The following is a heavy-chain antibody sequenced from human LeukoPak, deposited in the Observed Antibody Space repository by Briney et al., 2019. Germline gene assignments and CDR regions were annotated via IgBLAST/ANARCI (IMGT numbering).Heavy chain of an antibody. V-gene: IGHV3-30-3*01. CDR3: TKGTIWLPFDY. J-gene: IGHJ4*02. CDR2: ISYDGSNK. D-gene: IGHD5-18*01. Sequence: GRSLRLSCAASGFTFSSYAMHWVRQAPGKGLEWVAVISYDGSNKYYADSVKGRFTTSRDNSKNTLYLQMNSLRAEDTAVYYCTKGTIWLPFDYWGQGTLVTVSS. CDR1: GFTFSSYA.